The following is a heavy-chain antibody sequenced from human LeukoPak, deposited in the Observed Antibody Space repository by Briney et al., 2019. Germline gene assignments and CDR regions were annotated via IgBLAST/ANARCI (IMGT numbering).Heavy chain of an antibody. V-gene: IGHV4-34*01. CDR2: INHRRST. CDR1: GGSFNGYY. Sequence: SETLSLTCAVYGGSFNGYYWSWIRQPPGKGLEWIGEINHRRSTNYNPSLKSRVTMSVDTSKNQFSLNLTSVTAADTAVYYCARDSSGTLSGGGWFDPWGQGTLVTVSS. CDR3: ARDSSGTLSGGGWFDP. D-gene: IGHD6-19*01. J-gene: IGHJ5*02.